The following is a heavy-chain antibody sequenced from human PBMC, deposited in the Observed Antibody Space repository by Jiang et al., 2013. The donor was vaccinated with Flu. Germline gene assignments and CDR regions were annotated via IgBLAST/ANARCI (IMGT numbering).Heavy chain of an antibody. Sequence: GLVKPSQDPGPSPALSLVAPSAVVVTTGAGLRQPAGKGLEWIGRIYTSGSTNYNPSLKSRVTISVDTSKNQFSLKLSSVTAADTAVYYCARDLSASVAGYYYYYGMDVWGQGTTVTVSS. CDR3: ARDLSASVAGYYYYYGMDV. CDR1: VAPSAVVVTT. CDR2: IYTSGST. J-gene: IGHJ6*02. V-gene: IGHV4-61*02. D-gene: IGHD6-19*01.